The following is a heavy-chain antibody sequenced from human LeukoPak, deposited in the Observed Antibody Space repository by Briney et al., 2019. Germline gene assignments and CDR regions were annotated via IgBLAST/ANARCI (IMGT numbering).Heavy chain of an antibody. CDR3: ARHGGAAAAIDY. V-gene: IGHV4-39*01. CDR1: GGFVSSSSYY. D-gene: IGHD6-13*01. CDR2: IYYSGTI. Sequence: PSETLSLTCTVSGGFVSSSSYYWGWIRQPPGKGLEWIGSIYYSGTIYYIPSLKSRITISVDTSKNQFSLKLNSVTAADTAVYYCARHGGAAAAIDYWGQGTLVTVSS. J-gene: IGHJ4*02.